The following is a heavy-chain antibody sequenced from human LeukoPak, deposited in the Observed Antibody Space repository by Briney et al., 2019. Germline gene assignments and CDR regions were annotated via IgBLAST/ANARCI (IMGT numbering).Heavy chain of an antibody. J-gene: IGHJ4*02. Sequence: PGGSLRLSCAASGFTFSSYSMNWVRQAPGKGLEWVSSISSSSSYIYYADSVKGRLTTSRDNAKNSLYLQMNSLRAEDTAVYYCARVIGGYGDYWGQGTLVTVSS. D-gene: IGHD5-12*01. CDR3: ARVIGGYGDY. V-gene: IGHV3-21*01. CDR1: GFTFSSYS. CDR2: ISSSSSYI.